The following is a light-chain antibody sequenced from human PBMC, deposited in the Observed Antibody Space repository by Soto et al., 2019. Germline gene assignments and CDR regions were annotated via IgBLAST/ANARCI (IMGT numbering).Light chain of an antibody. Sequence: QSALTQPASVSGSPEQSITISCTGTSNDVGRYNYVSWYQQHAGKAPKLMIYEVSQRPSGVPDRFSGSKSGNTASLTVSGLQAEDEADYYCGSYVGSKSFVFGGGTKLTVL. J-gene: IGLJ3*02. CDR1: SNDVGRYNY. V-gene: IGLV2-8*01. CDR3: GSYVGSKSFV. CDR2: EVS.